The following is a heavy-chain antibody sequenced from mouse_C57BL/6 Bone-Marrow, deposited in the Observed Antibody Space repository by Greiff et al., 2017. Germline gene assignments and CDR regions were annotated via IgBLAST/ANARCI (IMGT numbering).Heavy chain of an antibody. CDR1: GYTFTSYG. CDR2: IYPRSGNT. Sequence: VQLQESGAELARPGASVKLSCKASGYTFTSYGISWVKQRTGQGLEWIGEIYPRSGNTYYNEKFKGKAILTADKSSNTAYMELRSLTSEDSEVKFCARWATGYYAMDYWGQGTSVTVSS. D-gene: IGHD4-1*02. CDR3: ARWATGYYAMDY. V-gene: IGHV1-81*01. J-gene: IGHJ4*01.